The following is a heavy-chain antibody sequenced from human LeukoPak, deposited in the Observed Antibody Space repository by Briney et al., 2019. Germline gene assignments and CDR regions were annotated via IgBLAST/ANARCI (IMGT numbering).Heavy chain of an antibody. D-gene: IGHD1-14*01. CDR3: ARGTGRGSDY. Sequence: SETLSLTCTVSGDSISRYYWSWIRQPPGKGLEWIGYIFYSGSTNYNPSLESRVTISVDTSKNQFSLKLSSVTAADTAVYYCARGTGRGSDYWGQGTLVTV. CDR2: IFYSGST. CDR1: GDSISRYY. V-gene: IGHV4-59*01. J-gene: IGHJ4*02.